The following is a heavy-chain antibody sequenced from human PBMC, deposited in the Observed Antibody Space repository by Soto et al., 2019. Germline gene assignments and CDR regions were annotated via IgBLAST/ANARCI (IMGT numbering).Heavy chain of an antibody. CDR2: ISAYNGNT. CDR3: LVDYYYGSGSYYAY. V-gene: IGHV1-18*01. Sequence: ASVKVCCKDSGYTFTSYGISWVRQAPGQGLEWMGWISAYNGNTNYAQKLQGRVTMTTDTSTSTAYMELRSLRSDDTAVYYCLVDYYYGSGSYYAYWGQGTLVTVSS. J-gene: IGHJ4*02. CDR1: GYTFTSYG. D-gene: IGHD3-10*01.